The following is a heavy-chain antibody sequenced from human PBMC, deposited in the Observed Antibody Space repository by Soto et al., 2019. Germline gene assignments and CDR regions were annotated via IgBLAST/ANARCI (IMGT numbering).Heavy chain of an antibody. J-gene: IGHJ4*02. CDR3: ARQIYDSDTGPNFQYYFDS. CDR2: IDPSDSQT. V-gene: IGHV5-10-1*01. D-gene: IGHD3-22*01. Sequence: GESLKISCKGSGYSFAGYWITWVRQKPGKGFEWMGRIDPSDSQTYYSPSFRGHVTISVTKSITTVFLQWSSLSASDTAMYYCARQIYDSDTGPNFQYYFDSWGQGTPVTVSS. CDR1: GYSFAGYW.